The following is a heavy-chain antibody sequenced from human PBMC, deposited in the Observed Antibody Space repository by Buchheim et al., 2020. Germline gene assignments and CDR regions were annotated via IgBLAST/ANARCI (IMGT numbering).Heavy chain of an antibody. CDR3: ARGRGLAVTADWFDP. CDR2: IPYDGNSI. CDR1: GFTFGHYA. D-gene: IGHD6-19*01. Sequence: QVQLVESGGGVVQPGRSLRLSCAASGFTFGHYAMHWVRQTPGKGLEWLAVIPYDGNSIYYADSVKGRFTIARDNSKNTMYQQMNSLRAEDAAVYYCARGRGLAVTADWFDPWGQGTL. V-gene: IGHV3-30-3*01. J-gene: IGHJ5*02.